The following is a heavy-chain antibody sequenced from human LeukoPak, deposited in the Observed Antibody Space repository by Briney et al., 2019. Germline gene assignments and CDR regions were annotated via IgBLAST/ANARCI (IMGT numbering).Heavy chain of an antibody. J-gene: IGHJ4*02. V-gene: IGHV3-30*04. CDR3: AKVDSGSYFDY. Sequence: GGSLRLSCAASGFTFSSYAMHWVRQAPGKGLEWVAVISYDGSNKYYADSVKGRFTISRDNSKNTLYLQMNSLRAEDTAVYYCAKVDSGSYFDYWGQGTLVTVSS. CDR1: GFTFSSYA. CDR2: ISYDGSNK. D-gene: IGHD1-26*01.